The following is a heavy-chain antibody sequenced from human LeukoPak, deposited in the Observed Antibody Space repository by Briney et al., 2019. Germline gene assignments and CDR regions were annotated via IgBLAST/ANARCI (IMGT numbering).Heavy chain of an antibody. J-gene: IGHJ4*02. D-gene: IGHD6-19*01. CDR3: ARDGWLDVGIDY. CDR2: IYYSGST. Sequence: SETLSLTCTVSGGSISSSSYYWGWIRQPPGKGLEWIGSIYYSGSTYYNPSLKSRVTISVDTSKNQFSLKLSSVTAADTAVYYCARDGWLDVGIDYWGQGTLVTVSS. CDR1: GGSISSSSYY. V-gene: IGHV4-39*07.